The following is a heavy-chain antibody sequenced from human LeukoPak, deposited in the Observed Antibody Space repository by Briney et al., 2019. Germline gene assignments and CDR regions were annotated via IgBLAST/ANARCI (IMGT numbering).Heavy chain of an antibody. CDR2: IYYSGST. CDR3: ARDGHYYDSSGYYYDAFDI. V-gene: IGHV4-59*01. CDR1: GGSISSYY. D-gene: IGHD3-22*01. J-gene: IGHJ3*02. Sequence: PSETLSLTCSVSGGSISSYYWSWIRQPPGKGLEWIGYIYYSGSTNYNPSLKSRVTISVDTSKNQFSLRLSSVTAADTAVYYCARDGHYYDSSGYYYDAFDIWGQGTMVTVSS.